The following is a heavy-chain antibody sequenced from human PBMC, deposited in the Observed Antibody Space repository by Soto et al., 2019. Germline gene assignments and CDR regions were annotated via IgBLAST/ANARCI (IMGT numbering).Heavy chain of an antibody. V-gene: IGHV4-39*01. D-gene: IGHD2-21*02. CDR3: ARQRTTVVTQAYFDH. J-gene: IGHJ4*02. CDR1: GESSSRSSYY. CDR2: IYYSGRT. Sequence: SETLSLTCVVSGESSSRSSYYWVWIRQPPGKGLEWIGSIYYSGRTYYNPSFKSRVTISIDTSKNQFSLKLSSVTATDTAVYYCARQRTTVVTQAYFDHWGQGALVTVSS.